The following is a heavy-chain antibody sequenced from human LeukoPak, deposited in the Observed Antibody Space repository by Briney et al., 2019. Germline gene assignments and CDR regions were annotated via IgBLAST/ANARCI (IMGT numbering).Heavy chain of an antibody. CDR3: ARDSSDILTGYYHF. Sequence: GASVKVSCKTSGYSFNDYYLHRVRQAPGQGLEWMGWINPNSGRTHYAPKFQGRVTLTTDTSITTAYMELSSLISGDTALYYCARDSSDILTGYYHFWGQGTLVTVSS. J-gene: IGHJ4*02. CDR2: INPNSGRT. CDR1: GYSFNDYY. D-gene: IGHD3-9*01. V-gene: IGHV1-2*02.